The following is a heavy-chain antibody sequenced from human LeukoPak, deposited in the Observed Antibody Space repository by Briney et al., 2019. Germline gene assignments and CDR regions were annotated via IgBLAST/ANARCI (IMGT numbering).Heavy chain of an antibody. J-gene: IGHJ4*02. CDR3: ARERRRDGYNYKDY. CDR1: GFTFSSYG. Sequence: GGSLRFSCAVSGFTFSSYGMHWVRQAPGKGLEWVAVTSYDGSYQAYADSVKGRFTVSRDSSKNTLYLQLNSLRPEDTGLYYCARERRRDGYNYKDYWGQGTQVSVSS. CDR2: TSYDGSYQ. V-gene: IGHV3-30*04. D-gene: IGHD5-24*01.